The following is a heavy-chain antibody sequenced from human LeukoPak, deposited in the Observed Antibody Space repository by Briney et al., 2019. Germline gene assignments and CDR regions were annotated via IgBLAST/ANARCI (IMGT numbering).Heavy chain of an antibody. CDR1: GGSISSYY. J-gene: IGHJ5*02. CDR2: IYYSGST. CDR3: AGGHLPWEPGLRNWFDP. D-gene: IGHD1-26*01. V-gene: IGHV4-59*01. Sequence: PSETLSLTCTVSGGSISSYYWSWIRQPPGKGLEWIGYIYYSGSTNYNPSLKSRVTISVDTSKNQFSLKLSSVTAADTAVYYCAGGHLPWEPGLRNWFDPWGQGTLVTVSS.